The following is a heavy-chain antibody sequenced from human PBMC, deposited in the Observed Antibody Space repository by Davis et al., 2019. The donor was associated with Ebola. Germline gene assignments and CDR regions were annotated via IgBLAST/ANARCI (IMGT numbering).Heavy chain of an antibody. CDR3: AREGGDTYYFDTSAQGAFDI. J-gene: IGHJ3*02. CDR1: GYTFTGYY. D-gene: IGHD3-22*01. V-gene: IGHV1-2*02. Sequence: ASVKVSCKASGYTFTGYYMHWVRQAPGQGLEWMGWINTNSGGTNDAQKFQGRVTMTSDTSISTAYMELRRLRSDDTAVYYCAREGGDTYYFDTSAQGAFDIWGQGTTVTVSS. CDR2: INTNSGGT.